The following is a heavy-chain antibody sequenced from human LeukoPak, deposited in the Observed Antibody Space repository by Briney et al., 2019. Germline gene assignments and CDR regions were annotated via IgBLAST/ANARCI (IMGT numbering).Heavy chain of an antibody. CDR2: IIPIFGTA. J-gene: IGHJ4*02. V-gene: IGHV1-69*13. D-gene: IGHD5-18*01. CDR3: ARGSVEGYSYGYLGIDY. Sequence: SVKVSCKASGGTFSSYAISWVRQAPGQGLEWMGGIIPIFGTANYAQKFQGRVTITADESTSTAYMELSGLRSEDTAVYYCARGSVEGYSYGYLGIDYWGQGTLVTVSS. CDR1: GGTFSSYA.